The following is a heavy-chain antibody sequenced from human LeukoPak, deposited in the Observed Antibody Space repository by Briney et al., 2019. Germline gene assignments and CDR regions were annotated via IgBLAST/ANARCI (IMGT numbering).Heavy chain of an antibody. Sequence: PGGSLRLSCVASGFTFSSYAMHWVRQAPGKGLEWVAVISYDGSNKYYADSVKGRFTISRDNSKNTLYLQMNSLRAEDTAVYYCARESGGWINYFDYWGQGTLVTVSS. CDR1: GFTFSSYA. D-gene: IGHD2-15*01. CDR3: ARESGGWINYFDY. V-gene: IGHV3-30-3*01. J-gene: IGHJ4*02. CDR2: ISYDGSNK.